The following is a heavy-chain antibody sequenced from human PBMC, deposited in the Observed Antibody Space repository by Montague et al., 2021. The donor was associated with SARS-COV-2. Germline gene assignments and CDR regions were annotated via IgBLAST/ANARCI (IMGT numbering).Heavy chain of an antibody. V-gene: IGHV4-34*01. CDR3: VGAPNEYYFDD. CDR2: ISSTGST. D-gene: IGHD3-16*01. Sequence: SETLSLTCDVYGGSFSRYFWSWIRQHPGRGPELIGHISSTGSTRXNPSLHSRVTIFLDTSKSRLSLELTSMIVADTSICFCVGAPNEYYFDDWGQGTPVSVSS. J-gene: IGHJ4*02. CDR1: GGSFSRYF.